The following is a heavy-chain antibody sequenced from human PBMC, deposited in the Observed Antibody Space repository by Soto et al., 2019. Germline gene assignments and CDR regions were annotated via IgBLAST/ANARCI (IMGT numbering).Heavy chain of an antibody. J-gene: IGHJ6*02. Sequence: PGGSLRLSCAASAFTFSGYYMHWVRQAPGKGLEWVAVISYDGSTEYYADSVKGRFTISRDNSANRLFLQMNGLRPEDTAVYYCTKDDGYNDSTYYHYFGMDVWGQGTTVTVSS. CDR3: TKDDGYNDSTYYHYFGMDV. V-gene: IGHV3-30*18. CDR1: AFTFSGYY. CDR2: ISYDGSTE. D-gene: IGHD5-12*01.